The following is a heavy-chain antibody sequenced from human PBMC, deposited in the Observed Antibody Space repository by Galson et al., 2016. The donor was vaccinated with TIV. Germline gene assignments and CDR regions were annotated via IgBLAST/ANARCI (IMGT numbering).Heavy chain of an antibody. CDR3: ARADQRLGVVDAFDI. D-gene: IGHD6-25*01. J-gene: IGHJ3*02. Sequence: SLRLSCAASGFTFSSYWMHWVRHAPGRGLVWVSRINSDGSTTTYADSVEGRFTLSRDNAKNTLYLQMSSLRADDTALYFGARADQRLGVVDAFDIWGQGTMGTVSS. V-gene: IGHV3-74*01. CDR1: GFTFSSYW. CDR2: INSDGSTT.